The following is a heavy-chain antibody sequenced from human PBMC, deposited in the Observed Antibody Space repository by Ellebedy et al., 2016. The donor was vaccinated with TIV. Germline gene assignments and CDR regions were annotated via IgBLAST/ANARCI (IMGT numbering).Heavy chain of an antibody. CDR2: INHSGST. J-gene: IGHJ3*01. Sequence: MPSETLSLTCAVYGGSFSGYSWSWIRQSPGKGLEWIGEINHSGSTNYNPSLKSRVTISVDTSKNQSSLNLTSVTAADTAFYYCARRPITIFGVTDAFDVWGQGTMVTVSS. CDR3: ARRPITIFGVTDAFDV. D-gene: IGHD3-3*01. V-gene: IGHV4-34*01. CDR1: GGSFSGYS.